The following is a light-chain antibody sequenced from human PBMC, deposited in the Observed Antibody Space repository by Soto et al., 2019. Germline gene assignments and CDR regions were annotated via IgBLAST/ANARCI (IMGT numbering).Light chain of an antibody. J-gene: IGKJ1*01. CDR1: QSVDSSF. Sequence: EIVLTQSPGLLSLSPGERATLSCRASQSVDSSFFAWYQQKPGQAPRLLIYGAPKRATGIPDRFSGSGSGTDFTLTISRLEPEDFAVYYCQQYVSSVTFGQGTKVEIK. CDR2: GAP. CDR3: QQYVSSVT. V-gene: IGKV3-20*01.